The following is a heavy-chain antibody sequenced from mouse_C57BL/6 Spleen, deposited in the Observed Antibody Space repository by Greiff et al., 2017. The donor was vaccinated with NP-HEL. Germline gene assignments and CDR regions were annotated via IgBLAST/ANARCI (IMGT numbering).Heavy chain of an antibody. J-gene: IGHJ1*03. D-gene: IGHD1-1*01. CDR2: INPNNGGT. CDR3: ARGDYYYGSSHWYFDV. Sequence: VQLQQSGPELVKPGASVKISCKASGYTFTDYYMNWVKQSHGKSLEWIGDINPNNGGTSYNQKFKGKATLTVDKSSSTAYMELRSLTSEDSAVYYCARGDYYYGSSHWYFDVWGTGTTVTVSS. CDR1: GYTFTDYY. V-gene: IGHV1-26*01.